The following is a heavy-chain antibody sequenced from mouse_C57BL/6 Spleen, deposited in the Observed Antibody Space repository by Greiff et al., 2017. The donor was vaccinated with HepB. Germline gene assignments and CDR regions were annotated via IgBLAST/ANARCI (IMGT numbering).Heavy chain of an antibody. V-gene: IGHV1-52*01. CDR3: ALRGNSWFDD. CDR2: IDPSDSET. D-gene: IGHD2-1*01. Sequence: VQLQQPGAELVRPGSSVKLSCKASGYTFTSYWMHWVKQRPIQGLEWIGNIDPSDSETHYNQKFKDKATLTVDKSSRTAYMQLSSVTSEDSAVYYSALRGNSWFDDWGKGTVVTVSA. J-gene: IGHJ3*01. CDR1: GYTFTSYW.